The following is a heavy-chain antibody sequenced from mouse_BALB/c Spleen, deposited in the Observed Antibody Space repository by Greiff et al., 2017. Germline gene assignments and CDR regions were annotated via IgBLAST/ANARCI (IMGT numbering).Heavy chain of an antibody. CDR3: ASSLTAATAWFAY. J-gene: IGHJ3*01. Sequence: QVQLKESGAELVRPGVSVKISCKGSGYTFTDYAMHWVKQSHAKSLEWIGVISTYYGDASYNQKFKGKATMTVDKSSSTAYMELARLTSEDSAIYYCASSLTAATAWFAYWGQGTLVTVSA. CDR1: GYTFTDYA. D-gene: IGHD1-2*01. CDR2: ISTYYGDA. V-gene: IGHV1S137*01.